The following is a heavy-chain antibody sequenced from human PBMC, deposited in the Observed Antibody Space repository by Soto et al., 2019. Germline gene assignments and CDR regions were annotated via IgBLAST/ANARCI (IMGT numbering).Heavy chain of an antibody. J-gene: IGHJ6*02. CDR2: IIPIFGTA. D-gene: IGHD3-3*01. CDR1: GGTFSSYT. Sequence: SVKVSCKASGGTFSSYTISWVRQAPGQGLEWMGGIIPIFGTANYAQKFQGRVTITADESTSTAYMELSSLRSEDTAVYYCATMGGELRFRRDYYGMDVWGQGTTVTVSS. CDR3: ATMGGELRFRRDYYGMDV. V-gene: IGHV1-69*13.